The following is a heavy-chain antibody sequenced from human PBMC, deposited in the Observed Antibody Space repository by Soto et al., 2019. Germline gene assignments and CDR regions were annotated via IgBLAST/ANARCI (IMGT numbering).Heavy chain of an antibody. V-gene: IGHV3-23*01. CDR2: ISGSGVST. J-gene: IGHJ4*02. Sequence: GGSLRLSCAASGFTFSSHAMTWVRQTPGKGLEWVSSISGSGVSTYYADSVEGRFTISRDNSKNTLYLQMNSLRADDTAVYYCARGGTMALDYWGQGTLVTVSS. D-gene: IGHD3-10*01. CDR1: GFTFSSHA. CDR3: ARGGTMALDY.